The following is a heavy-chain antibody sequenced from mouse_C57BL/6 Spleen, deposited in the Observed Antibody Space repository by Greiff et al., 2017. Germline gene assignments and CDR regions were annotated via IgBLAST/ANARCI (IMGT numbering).Heavy chain of an antibody. Sequence: QVQLQQSGAELVRPGASVTLSCKASGYTFTDYEMHWVKQTPVHGLEWIGAIDPETGGTAYNQKFKGKAILTADKSSSTAYMELRSLTSEDSAVYYCTRESSGYRFAYWGQGTLVTVSA. CDR3: TRESSGYRFAY. J-gene: IGHJ3*01. D-gene: IGHD3-2*02. CDR1: GYTFTDYE. CDR2: IDPETGGT. V-gene: IGHV1-15*01.